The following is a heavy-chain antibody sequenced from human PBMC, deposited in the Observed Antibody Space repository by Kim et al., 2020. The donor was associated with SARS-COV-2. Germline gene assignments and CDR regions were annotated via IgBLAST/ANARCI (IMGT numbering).Heavy chain of an antibody. Sequence: GTNYAQKFQGRVTMTRETSISTAYMELSRLRSDDTAVYYCARDPRGYYNTWGQGTLVTVSS. CDR2: GT. J-gene: IGHJ5*02. V-gene: IGHV1-2*02. CDR3: ARDPRGYYNT. D-gene: IGHD3-9*01.